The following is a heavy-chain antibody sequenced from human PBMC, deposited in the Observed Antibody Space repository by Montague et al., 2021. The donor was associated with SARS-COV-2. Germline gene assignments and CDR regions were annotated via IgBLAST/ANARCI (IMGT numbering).Heavy chain of an antibody. CDR3: ARAKAIYCSGGCTFDS. V-gene: IGHV3-21*01. J-gene: IGHJ4*02. CDR2: ICTSSSYI. Sequence: SLRLSCAASGFTFSSYSMNWVRQAPGKGLEWVSSICTSSSYIYYADSLKGRFRISRDNAKNSLYLQMNSLRAEDTAVYSCARAKAIYCSGGCTFDSWGQGTLVTVSS. CDR1: GFTFSSYS. D-gene: IGHD2-15*01.